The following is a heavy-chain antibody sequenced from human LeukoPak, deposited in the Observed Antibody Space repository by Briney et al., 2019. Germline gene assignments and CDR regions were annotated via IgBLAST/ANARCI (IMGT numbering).Heavy chain of an antibody. CDR2: MNPNSGNT. CDR1: GYTFTSYD. Sequence: ASVKVSCKASGYTFTSYDINWVRQATGEGLEWVGWMNPNSGNTGYAQKFLDRVSMTRNASISTAYMELSSLRSEDTAVYYCARGAWFGSDYTALYYFDYWGQGTLVTVSP. J-gene: IGHJ4*02. V-gene: IGHV1-8*01. D-gene: IGHD3-16*01. CDR3: ARGAWFGSDYTALYYFDY.